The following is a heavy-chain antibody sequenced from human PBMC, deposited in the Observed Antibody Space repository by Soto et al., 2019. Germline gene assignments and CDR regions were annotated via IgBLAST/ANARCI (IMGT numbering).Heavy chain of an antibody. CDR2: FNPSGDRT. CDR3: AREATVIPMNFDY. Sequence: QVQLVQSGAEVKKPGASVKLSCKASGYTFTSYYMHWVRQAPGQGLEWRGVFNPSGDRTSYAQKFQGIMTMTRDTSTSTPYMELSSLRSDDTAVYYCAREATVIPMNFDYWGQGTLVTVSS. V-gene: IGHV1-46*01. J-gene: IGHJ4*02. D-gene: IGHD4-17*01. CDR1: GYTFTSYY.